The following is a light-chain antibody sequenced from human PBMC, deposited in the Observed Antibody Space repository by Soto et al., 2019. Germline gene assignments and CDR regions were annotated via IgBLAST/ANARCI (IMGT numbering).Light chain of an antibody. CDR1: QTIGTY. CDR2: DAS. Sequence: IGVYLSPSSLAASHGDRVTVTCRASQTIGTYVNWYRQKSGAAPELLIYDASTLQSGVPSRFRGGASGTDFTLTISSLQLDDFATYYCQQSYNTPLTFGQGTNVDI. CDR3: QQSYNTPLT. J-gene: IGKJ1*01. V-gene: IGKV1-39*01.